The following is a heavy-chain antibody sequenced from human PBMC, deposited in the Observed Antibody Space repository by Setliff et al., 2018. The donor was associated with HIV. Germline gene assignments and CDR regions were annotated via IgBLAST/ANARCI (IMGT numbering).Heavy chain of an antibody. CDR1: GGSISSGGYY. D-gene: IGHD1-26*01. V-gene: IGHV4-31*01. CDR3: ARGGPKDAFDI. CDR2: IYYSVST. J-gene: IGHJ3*02. Sequence: SETLSLTCTVSGGSISSGGYYWSWIRQHPGKGLEWIGYIYYSVSTYYNPSLKSQVTISVDTSKNQFSLKLSSVTAADTAVYYCARGGPKDAFDIWGQGTMVTVSS.